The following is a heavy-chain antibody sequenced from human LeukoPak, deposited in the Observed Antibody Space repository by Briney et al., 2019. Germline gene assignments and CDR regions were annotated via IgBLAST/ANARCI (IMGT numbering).Heavy chain of an antibody. D-gene: IGHD2-2*01. CDR1: GFTFSSYA. V-gene: IGHV3-23*01. CDR2: ISGSGGST. J-gene: IGHJ4*02. Sequence: PGGSLRLSCAASGFTFSSYAMSWVRQPPGKGLEWVSAISGSGGSTYYADSVKGRFTISRDNSKNTLYLQMNSLRAEDTAVYYCAKHEVVPVSEFDYWGQGTLVTVSS. CDR3: AKHEVVPVSEFDY.